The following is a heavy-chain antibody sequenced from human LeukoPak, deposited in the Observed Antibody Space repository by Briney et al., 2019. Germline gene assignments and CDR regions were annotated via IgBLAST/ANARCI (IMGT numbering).Heavy chain of an antibody. D-gene: IGHD2-2*01. CDR2: IYSGGST. CDR3: ARDFPTITSWYYFDY. V-gene: IGHV3-53*01. J-gene: IGHJ4*02. Sequence: PGGSLRLSCAASGFTVSSNYMSWVRQAPGKGLEWVSVIYSGGSTYYADSVKGRFTVSRDNAKNSLYLQMSSLRAEDTAVYYGARDFPTITSWYYFDYWGQGALVVVSS. CDR1: GFTVSSNY.